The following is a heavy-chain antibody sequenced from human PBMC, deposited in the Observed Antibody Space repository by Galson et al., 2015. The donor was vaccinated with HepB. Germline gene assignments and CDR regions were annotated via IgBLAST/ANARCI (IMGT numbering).Heavy chain of an antibody. J-gene: IGHJ6*02. CDR1: GYTFTSYG. D-gene: IGHD3-9*01. CDR2: ISAYNGNT. CDR3: ALSFILTGPTKYYYYYGMDV. Sequence: SVKVSCKASGYTFTSYGISWVRQAPGQGLEWMGWISAYNGNTNYAQKLQGRVTMTTDTSTSTAYMELRSLRSDDTAVYYCALSFILTGPTKYYYYYGMDVWGQGTTVTVSS. V-gene: IGHV1-18*01.